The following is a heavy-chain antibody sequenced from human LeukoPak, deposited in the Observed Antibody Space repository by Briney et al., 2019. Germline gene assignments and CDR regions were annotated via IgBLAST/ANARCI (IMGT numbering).Heavy chain of an antibody. CDR3: ARGYDSSGYYPDY. CDR2: ITSSSTI. Sequence: GGSLRLSCAASGFTFSSYSMNWVRQAPGKGLEWVSYITSSSTIYYADSVKGRFTISRDNAKNSLFLQMHSLRAEDTAVYYCARGYDSSGYYPDYWGQGTLVTVSS. D-gene: IGHD3-22*01. V-gene: IGHV3-48*01. J-gene: IGHJ4*02. CDR1: GFTFSSYS.